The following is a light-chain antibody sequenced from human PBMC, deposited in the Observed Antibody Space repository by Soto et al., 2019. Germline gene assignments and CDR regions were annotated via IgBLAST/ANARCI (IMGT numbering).Light chain of an antibody. V-gene: IGLV1-40*01. CDR2: GDT. Sequence: QPVLTQPPSVSGAPGQRVTISCTGSSSNIGAGYDVHWYQQLPGAAPRLLIYGDTNRPSGVPDRFSGSKFDTSASLAITGLQAEDEADYYCQSYDSSLSVYVFGTGTKLTVL. CDR1: SSNIGAGYD. J-gene: IGLJ1*01. CDR3: QSYDSSLSVYV.